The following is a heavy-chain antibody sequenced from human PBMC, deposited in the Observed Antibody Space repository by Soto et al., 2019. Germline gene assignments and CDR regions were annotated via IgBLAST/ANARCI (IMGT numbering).Heavy chain of an antibody. V-gene: IGHV1-69*01. CDR3: ASRSNKVVTRYNWFDP. Sequence: QVQLVQSGAEVKKPGSSVKVSCKASGGTFSSYAISWVRQAPGQGLEWMGGIIPIFGTANYAQKFQGRVTITADESTSKAYMELSSLSSADTAVYYCASRSNKVVTRYNWFDPWGQGTLVTVSS. J-gene: IGHJ5*02. D-gene: IGHD2-15*01. CDR2: IIPIFGTA. CDR1: GGTFSSYA.